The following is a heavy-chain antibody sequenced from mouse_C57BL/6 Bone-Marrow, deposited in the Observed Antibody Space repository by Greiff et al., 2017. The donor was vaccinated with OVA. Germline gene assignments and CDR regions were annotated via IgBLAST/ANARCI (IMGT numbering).Heavy chain of an antibody. CDR3: ARDYGSSFYWYFDV. V-gene: IGHV3-8*01. CDR1: GYSITSDY. Sequence: DVHLVESGPGLAKPSQTLSLTCSVTGYSITSDYWNWIRKFPGNKLEYMGYISYSGSTYYNPSLKSRISITRDTSKNQYYLQLNSVTTEDTATYYGARDYGSSFYWYFDVWGTGTTVTVSS. D-gene: IGHD1-1*01. J-gene: IGHJ1*03. CDR2: ISYSGST.